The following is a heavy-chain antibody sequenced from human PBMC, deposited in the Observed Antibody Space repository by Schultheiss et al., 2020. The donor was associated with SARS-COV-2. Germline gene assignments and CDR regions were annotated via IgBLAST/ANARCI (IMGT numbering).Heavy chain of an antibody. CDR1: GFSFETYV. Sequence: GGSLRLSCAASGFSFETYVMHWLRQAPGKGLEWVSRISHDGTVITYADAVKGRFTISRDNAKNSLYLQMNSLRAEDTAVYYCARASVDSGYDFDYWGQGTLVTVSS. CDR3: ARASVDSGYDFDY. CDR2: ISHDGTVI. J-gene: IGHJ4*02. D-gene: IGHD5-12*01. V-gene: IGHV3-74*03.